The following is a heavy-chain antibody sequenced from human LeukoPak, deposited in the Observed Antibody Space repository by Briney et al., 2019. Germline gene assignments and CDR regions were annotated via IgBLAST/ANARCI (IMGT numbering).Heavy chain of an antibody. Sequence: PSETLSLTCTVSGGSISSNNYYWGWIRQPPGKGLEWIGSIYYSGSTYYNPSLKSRVTISVDTSKNQFSLKLSSVTAADTAVYYCARGVRVTTLELYYYYYMDVWGKGTTVTVSS. CDR2: IYYSGST. J-gene: IGHJ6*03. D-gene: IGHD4-23*01. CDR1: GGSISSNNYY. CDR3: ARGVRVTTLELYYYYYMDV. V-gene: IGHV4-39*07.